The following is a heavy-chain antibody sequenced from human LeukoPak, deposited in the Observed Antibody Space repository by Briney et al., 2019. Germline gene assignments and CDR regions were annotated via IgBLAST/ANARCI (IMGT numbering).Heavy chain of an antibody. CDR1: GFTFRSYE. V-gene: IGHV3-48*03. Sequence: PGGSLRLSCAASGFTFRSYEMSWVRQAPGKGLEWVSYISTNRSTTYFADSVKGRFTISRDNSKNTLYLQVNSLRAEDTAVYYCAKGIGGSYYSGDDWGQGTLVTVSS. CDR2: ISTNRSTT. J-gene: IGHJ4*02. D-gene: IGHD1-26*01. CDR3: AKGIGGSYYSGDD.